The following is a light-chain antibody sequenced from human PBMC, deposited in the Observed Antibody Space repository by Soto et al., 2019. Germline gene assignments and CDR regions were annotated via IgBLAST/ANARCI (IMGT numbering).Light chain of an antibody. J-gene: IGKJ2*01. CDR3: QQYIDWPET. CDR1: QSVGSN. CDR2: GAS. Sequence: EIVMTQSPATLSVSPGERATLSCRASQSVGSNLAWYQQKPGQAPRLLISGASTRATGIPARFSGSGSGTEFTLTISSLQSEDFAVYYCQQYIDWPETFGQGTKVDIK. V-gene: IGKV3D-15*01.